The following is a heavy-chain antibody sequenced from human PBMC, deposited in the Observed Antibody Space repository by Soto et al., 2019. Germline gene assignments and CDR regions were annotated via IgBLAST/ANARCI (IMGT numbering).Heavy chain of an antibody. CDR2: ISGNGGKT. CDR1: GFTFSSYA. V-gene: IGHV3-23*01. CDR3: AKGMTDFDY. Sequence: EVQLLESGGGLVQPGGSLRLSCAASGFTFSSYAMGWVRQAPGKGLEWVSGISGNGGKTYYADSVKGRFTISRDNSKNTLYLQMNSLRVDDTAVDYCAKGMTDFDYWGQGTLVTVSA. J-gene: IGHJ4*02.